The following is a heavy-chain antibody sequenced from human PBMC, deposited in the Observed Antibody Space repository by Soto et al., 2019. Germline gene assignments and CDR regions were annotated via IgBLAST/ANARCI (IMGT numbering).Heavy chain of an antibody. Sequence: LSLTCTVSGGSISSGGYYWSWIRQHPGKGLEWIGYIYYSGSTYYNPSLKSRVTISVDTSKNQFSLKLSSVTAADTAVYYCARGGQQLDPWYYYGMDVWGQGTTVTVSS. D-gene: IGHD6-13*01. CDR3: ARGGQQLDPWYYYGMDV. J-gene: IGHJ6*02. CDR1: GGSISSGGYY. V-gene: IGHV4-31*03. CDR2: IYYSGST.